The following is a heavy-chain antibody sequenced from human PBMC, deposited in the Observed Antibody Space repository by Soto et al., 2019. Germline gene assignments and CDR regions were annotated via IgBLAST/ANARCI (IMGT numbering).Heavy chain of an antibody. CDR1: GXTLSRYW. Sequence: GSLRLSCAASGXTLSRYWMHWVRQAPGKGLEWVAEIPSDGSNKNYGDSVNRRFTISRDTSKNTMYLQMNRLRVEDTAVYYCAKILRDGNNYYSYGMDVWGQGTTGTVSS. J-gene: IGHJ6*02. D-gene: IGHD3-10*01. CDR3: AKILRDGNNYYSYGMDV. CDR2: IPSDGSNK. V-gene: IGHV3-30*18.